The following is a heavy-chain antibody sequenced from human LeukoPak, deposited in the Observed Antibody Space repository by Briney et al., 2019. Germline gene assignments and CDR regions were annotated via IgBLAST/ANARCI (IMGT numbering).Heavy chain of an antibody. CDR1: GFTFSSYG. Sequence: GGSLRLSCAASGFTFSSYGMHWVRQAPGKGLEWVAFIRYDGSNKYYADSVKGRFTISRDNSKNTLDLQMNSLRAEDTAVYCCAKANGAIFGVAGYFDYWGQGTLVTVSS. CDR2: IRYDGSNK. CDR3: AKANGAIFGVAGYFDY. V-gene: IGHV3-30*02. J-gene: IGHJ4*02. D-gene: IGHD3-3*02.